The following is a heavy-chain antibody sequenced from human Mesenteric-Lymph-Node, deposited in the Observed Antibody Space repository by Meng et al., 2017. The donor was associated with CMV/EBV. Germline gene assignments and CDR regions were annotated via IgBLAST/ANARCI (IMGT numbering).Heavy chain of an antibody. CDR2: IGTAGDT. D-gene: IGHD2-15*01. CDR3: ARGGIWGSPDAFDI. Sequence: GESLKISCGASGFTFSTYDMHWVRQATGKGLEWVSAIGTAGDTYYPGSVKGRFTISREDAKNSLYLQMNSLRAADTAVYYCARGGIWGSPDAFDIWGQGTMVTVSS. CDR1: GFTFSTYD. V-gene: IGHV3-13*01. J-gene: IGHJ3*02.